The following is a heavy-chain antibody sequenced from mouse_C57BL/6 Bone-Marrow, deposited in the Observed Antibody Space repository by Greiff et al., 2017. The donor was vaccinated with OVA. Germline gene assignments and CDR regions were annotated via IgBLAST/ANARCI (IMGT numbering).Heavy chain of an antibody. Sequence: DVQLQESGGGLVKPGGSLKLSCAASGFTFSDYGMHWVRQAPEKGLEWVAYISSGSSTIYYADTVKGRCTISRDNAKNTLFLQMTSLRSEDTAMYYCARDYGSYGAYWGQGTLVTVSA. V-gene: IGHV5-17*01. D-gene: IGHD2-1*01. J-gene: IGHJ3*01. CDR2: ISSGSSTI. CDR3: ARDYGSYGAY. CDR1: GFTFSDYG.